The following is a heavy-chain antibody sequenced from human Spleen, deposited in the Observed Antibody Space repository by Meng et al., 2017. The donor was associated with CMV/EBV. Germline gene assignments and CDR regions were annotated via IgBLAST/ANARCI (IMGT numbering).Heavy chain of an antibody. Sequence: GESLKISCAASGFIFSSYSMNWVRQAPGKGLEWVANIKQAGSEKYYVDSVKGRFTISRDNAKNSLYLQMNSLRAEDTAVYYCASVHRGDYFDYWGQGTLVTVSS. CDR2: IKQAGSEK. D-gene: IGHD1-1*01. V-gene: IGHV3-7*01. J-gene: IGHJ4*02. CDR3: ASVHRGDYFDY. CDR1: GFIFSSYS.